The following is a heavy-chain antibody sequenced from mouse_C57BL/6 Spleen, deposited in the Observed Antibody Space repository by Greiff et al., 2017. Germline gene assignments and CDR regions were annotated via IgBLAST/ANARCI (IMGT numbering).Heavy chain of an antibody. CDR3: AGDYYGSSLFDY. V-gene: IGHV14-2*01. Sequence: VQLQQPGAELVKPGASVKLSCTASGFNITDYYMHWVKQRTEQGLEWIGRIDPEDGYTKYAPKFQGKATITADTASNTAYLQLSSLTSDDTAVYCCAGDYYGSSLFDYWGQGTTLTVSS. J-gene: IGHJ2*01. D-gene: IGHD1-1*01. CDR1: GFNITDYY. CDR2: IDPEDGYT.